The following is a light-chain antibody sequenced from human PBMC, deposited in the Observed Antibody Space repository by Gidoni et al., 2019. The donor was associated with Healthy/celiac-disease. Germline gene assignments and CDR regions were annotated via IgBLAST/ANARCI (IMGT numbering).Light chain of an antibody. J-gene: IGLJ2*01. CDR1: SSDVGGYNY. Sequence: QSALPQPRPVSGSPGPSVTISCTGTSSDVGGYNYVSWYQQHPGKAPKLMIYDVSKRPPGVPDRFSGSKSGNTASLTISGLQAEDEADYYCCSYAGSYTLVVGGGTKLTVL. V-gene: IGLV2-11*01. CDR2: DVS. CDR3: CSYAGSYTLV.